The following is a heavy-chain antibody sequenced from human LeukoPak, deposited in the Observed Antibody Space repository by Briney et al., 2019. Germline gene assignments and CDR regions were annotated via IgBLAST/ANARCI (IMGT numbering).Heavy chain of an antibody. CDR2: IIPILGIA. CDR3: ARDIVWDGSYGYGNY. V-gene: IGHV1-69*04. CDR1: GGTFSSYA. Sequence: ASVKVSCKASGGTFSSYAISWVRQAPGQGLEWMGRIIPILGIANYAQKFQGRVTITADKSTSTAYMELSSLRSEDTAVYYCARDIVWDGSYGYGNYWGQGTLVTVS. J-gene: IGHJ4*02. D-gene: IGHD1-26*01.